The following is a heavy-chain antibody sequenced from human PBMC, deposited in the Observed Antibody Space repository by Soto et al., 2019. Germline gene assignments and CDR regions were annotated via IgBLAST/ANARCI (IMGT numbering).Heavy chain of an antibody. V-gene: IGHV1-18*01. CDR3: ARVFCSGGSCYSIWDYYGMDV. CDR1: GYTFTSYG. J-gene: IGHJ6*02. Sequence: ASVKVSCKASGYTFTSYGISWVRQAPGQGLEWMGWISAYNGNTNYAQKLQGRVTMTTDTSTSTAYMELRSLRSDDTAVYYCARVFCSGGSCYSIWDYYGMDVWG. CDR2: ISAYNGNT. D-gene: IGHD2-15*01.